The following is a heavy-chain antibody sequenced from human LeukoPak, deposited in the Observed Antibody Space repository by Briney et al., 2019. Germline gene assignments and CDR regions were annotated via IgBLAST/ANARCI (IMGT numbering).Heavy chain of an antibody. CDR1: GFTFSTYS. CDR2: IKEDGSEK. D-gene: IGHD2-15*01. Sequence: PGGSLRLSCAASGFTFSTYSMSWVRQAPGKGLEWVANIKEDGSEKYYVDSVKGRFTISRDNAKDSLYLQMNSLRAEDTAVYYCARPAGGDCSGGSCQTDYYYYYMDVWGKGTTVTVSS. J-gene: IGHJ6*03. V-gene: IGHV3-7*01. CDR3: ARPAGGDCSGGSCQTDYYYYYMDV.